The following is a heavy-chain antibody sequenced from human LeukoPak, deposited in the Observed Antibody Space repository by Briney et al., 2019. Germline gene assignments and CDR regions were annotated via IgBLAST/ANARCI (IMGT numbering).Heavy chain of an antibody. CDR3: ARDLGAVDTAVAPDY. CDR2: IWYDGSNK. D-gene: IGHD5-18*01. CDR1: GFTFSSYG. J-gene: IGHJ4*02. V-gene: IGHV3-33*01. Sequence: GGSLRLSCAASGFTFSSYGMHWVRQAPGKGLEWVAVIWYDGSNKYYADSVKGRFTISRDNSKNTLYLQMNSLRAEDTAVYYCARDLGAVDTAVAPDYWGQGTLVTVSS.